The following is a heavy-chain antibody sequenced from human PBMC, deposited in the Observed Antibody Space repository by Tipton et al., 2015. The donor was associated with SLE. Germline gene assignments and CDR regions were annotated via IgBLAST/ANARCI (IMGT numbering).Heavy chain of an antibody. J-gene: IGHJ6*02. CDR2: ISSNGGST. D-gene: IGHD4-11*01. Sequence: SLRLSCAASGFTFSSYAMHWVRQAPGKGLEYVSAISSNGGSTYYANSVKGRFTISRDNAKNTLYLQMNSLRAEDTAVYYCASNPDYSDYVPFDYYYALDVWGQGTTVTVSS. V-gene: IGHV3-64*01. CDR1: GFTFSSYA. CDR3: ASNPDYSDYVPFDYYYALDV.